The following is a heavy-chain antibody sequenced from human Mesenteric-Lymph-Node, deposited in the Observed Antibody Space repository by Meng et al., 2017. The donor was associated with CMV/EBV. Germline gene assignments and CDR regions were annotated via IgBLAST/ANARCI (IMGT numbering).Heavy chain of an antibody. D-gene: IGHD2-2*01. CDR2: IYNSGSI. Sequence: GSLRLSCTVSGGSVSSSSYYWGWIRQPPGKGLEWIGGIYNSGSIYYNPSLKSRVTISRDNAKNSLYLQMNSLTAEDTAVYYCARDLVVVPAARFSSWNYWGQGTLVTVSS. J-gene: IGHJ4*02. CDR1: GGSVSSSSYY. V-gene: IGHV4-39*02. CDR3: ARDLVVVPAARFSSWNY.